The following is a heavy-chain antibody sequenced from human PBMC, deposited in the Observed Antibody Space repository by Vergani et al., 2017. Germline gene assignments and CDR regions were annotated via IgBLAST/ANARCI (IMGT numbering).Heavy chain of an antibody. D-gene: IGHD3-9*01. CDR1: GYTFTGYY. CDR3: ARVALSIRSFYDSLTGAEGGGMFDP. J-gene: IGHJ5*02. Sequence: QVQLVQSGAEVKKPGASVKVSCKASGYTFTGYYMHWVRQAPGQGLEWMGWINPNSGGTNYAQKLQGRVTMTRDTSLSTAYMELSRLRSDDTAVYYCARVALSIRSFYDSLTGAEGGGMFDPWGQGTLVTVSS. CDR2: INPNSGGT. V-gene: IGHV1-2*02.